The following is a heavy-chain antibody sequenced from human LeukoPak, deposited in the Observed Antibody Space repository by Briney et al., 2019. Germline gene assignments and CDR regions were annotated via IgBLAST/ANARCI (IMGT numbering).Heavy chain of an antibody. D-gene: IGHD6-19*01. V-gene: IGHV4-39*07. CDR2: IYYSGST. CDR3: ARGVAVAGMGEYYFDY. Sequence: SETLSLTCTVSGGSISSSSYYWGWIRQPPGKGLEWIGSIYYSGSTYYNPSLKSRVTISVDRSKNQFSLKLSSVTAADTAVYYCARGVAVAGMGEYYFDYWGQGTLVTVSS. J-gene: IGHJ4*02. CDR1: GGSISSSSYY.